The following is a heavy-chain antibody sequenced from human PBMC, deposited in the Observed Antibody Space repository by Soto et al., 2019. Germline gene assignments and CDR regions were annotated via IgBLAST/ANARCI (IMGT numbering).Heavy chain of an antibody. V-gene: IGHV4-30-2*05. J-gene: IGHJ5*02. CDR2: IYNSGIT. CDR1: GGSISSGGYS. D-gene: IGHD3-9*01. Sequence: SETLSLTCTVSGGSISSGGYSWSWVRQSPGKGLEWIGYIYNSGITYYNPSLKSRVVISIDTSRNQFSLRLNSLTAADRAVYFCASCDTVCGLVSRVWFDPWGQGTVVTVSS. CDR3: ASCDTVCGLVSRVWFDP.